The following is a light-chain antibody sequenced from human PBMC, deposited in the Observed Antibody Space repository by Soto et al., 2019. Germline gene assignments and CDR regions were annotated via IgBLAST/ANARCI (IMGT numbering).Light chain of an antibody. CDR3: LTGNNYRV. CDR1: GGDLRDSNY. V-gene: IGLV2-8*01. CDR2: DVT. Sequence: QSALTQPPSASGSPGQSVTVSCTGIGGDLRDSNYVSWYQLHPGKAPKLIIYDVTKRPSGVPARFSGSKSANTASLTVSGLQAEDEADYYCLTGNNYRVFGTGTKLTVL. J-gene: IGLJ1*01.